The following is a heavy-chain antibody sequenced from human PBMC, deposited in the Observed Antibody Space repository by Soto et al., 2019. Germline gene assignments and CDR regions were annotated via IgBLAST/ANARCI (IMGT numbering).Heavy chain of an antibody. CDR2: IWYDGSNK. D-gene: IGHD5-18*01. J-gene: IGHJ4*02. V-gene: IGHV3-33*01. CDR1: GFTFSSYG. Sequence: GGSLRLSCAASGFTFSSYGMHWVRQAPGKGLEWVAVIWYDGSNKYYADSVKGRFTISRDNSKNTLYLQMNSLRAEDTAVYYCARVIISKDTAMAFGIDYWGQGTLVTVSS. CDR3: ARVIISKDTAMAFGIDY.